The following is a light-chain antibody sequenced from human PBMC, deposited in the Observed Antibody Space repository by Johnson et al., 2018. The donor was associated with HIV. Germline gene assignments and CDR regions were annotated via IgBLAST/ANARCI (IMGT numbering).Light chain of an antibody. CDR3: GTWDSALSGGGV. Sequence: QSVLTQPPSVSAAPGQKVTISCSGSSSNIGNNYVSWYQQLPGTAPKLLIYENNKRPSGIPDRFSGSKSGTSATLGITGLQTGDEADYYCGTWDSALSGGGVFGPGTRVTVL. CDR2: ENN. J-gene: IGLJ1*01. V-gene: IGLV1-51*02. CDR1: SSNIGNNY.